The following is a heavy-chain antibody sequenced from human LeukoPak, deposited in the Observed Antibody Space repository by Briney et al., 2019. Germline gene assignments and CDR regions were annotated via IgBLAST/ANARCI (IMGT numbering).Heavy chain of an antibody. CDR1: GFTFSSYA. CDR2: ISGSGRRT. V-gene: IGHV3-23*01. D-gene: IGHD3-10*01. Sequence: GGSLRLSCAASGFTFSSYAMSWVRQAPGKGLEWVSAISGSGRRTYYADSVKGRFTISSDNSNNTLYLQMNSLRAEDTAVYYCAKSGGWFGENGPFDSWGQGTLVTVSS. CDR3: AKSGGWFGENGPFDS. J-gene: IGHJ4*02.